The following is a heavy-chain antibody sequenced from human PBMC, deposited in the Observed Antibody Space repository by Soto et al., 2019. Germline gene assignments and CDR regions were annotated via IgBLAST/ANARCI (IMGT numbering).Heavy chain of an antibody. CDR1: GFTFGSFA. D-gene: IGHD3-16*01. CDR3: AKVGLGDYVSSAGEDYFYYYYMDV. Sequence: EVKLVESGGGLVPPGGSLRLSCAASGFTFGSFAMAWVRQAPAKGLEWVATFSSSGSATYYADSVKGRFTISRDNSQNSLYLQMRSLGADDTAAYYCAKVGLGDYVSSAGEDYFYYYYMDVRGKGTTVTVSS. V-gene: IGHV3-23*04. J-gene: IGHJ6*03. CDR2: FSSSGSAT.